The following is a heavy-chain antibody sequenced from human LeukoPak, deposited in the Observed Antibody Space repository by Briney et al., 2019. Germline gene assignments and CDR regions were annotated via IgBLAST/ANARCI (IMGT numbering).Heavy chain of an antibody. CDR3: ARARRETKRSLGRTTEYSYYYNMDV. V-gene: IGHV3-23*01. Sequence: PGGSLRPSCAASGFSFSNYAMSWVRQAPGKGLEWVSAISGSGGITFHSDSVKGRFTISRDNSKNTLYLQMNGLGAEDTAVYFCARARRETKRSLGRTTEYSYYYNMDVWGKGTTVTVSS. J-gene: IGHJ6*03. CDR2: ISGSGGIT. CDR1: GFSFSNYA. D-gene: IGHD1/OR15-1a*01.